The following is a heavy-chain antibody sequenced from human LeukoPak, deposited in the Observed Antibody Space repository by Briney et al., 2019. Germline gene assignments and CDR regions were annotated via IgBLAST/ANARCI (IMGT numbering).Heavy chain of an antibody. CDR1: GFTFSSYE. Sequence: AGGSLRLSCAASGFTFSSYEMTWVRQAPGGGLEWVSFIGISGSTISYADSVRGRFTISRDHAENTLYLHMDNLRVEDTAIYFCARNGEGLHYWGQGTLVTVSS. CDR2: IGISGSTI. J-gene: IGHJ4*02. V-gene: IGHV3-48*03. CDR3: ARNGEGLHY. D-gene: IGHD2-8*01.